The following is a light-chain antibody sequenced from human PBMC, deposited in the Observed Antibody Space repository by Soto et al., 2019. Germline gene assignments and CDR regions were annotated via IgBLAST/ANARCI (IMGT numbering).Light chain of an antibody. J-gene: IGKJ1*01. CDR1: QSISSW. CDR2: KAS. V-gene: IGKV1-5*03. Sequence: IQMTQSPSTLSASVGDRVTITCRASQSISSWLAWYQQKPGKDPKLLIYKASSLESRVPSRFSGSASGTEFTITISSQQPDDFATYYCQQYKSYPWTFRKGTKVEIK. CDR3: QQYKSYPWT.